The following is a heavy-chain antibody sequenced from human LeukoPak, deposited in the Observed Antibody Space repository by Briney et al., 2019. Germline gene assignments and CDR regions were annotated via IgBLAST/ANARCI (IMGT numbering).Heavy chain of an antibody. V-gene: IGHV4-4*02. CDR2: IYYSGST. J-gene: IGHJ4*02. D-gene: IGHD2-8*02. CDR1: GGSISSSNW. Sequence: SETLSLTCAVSGGSISSSNWWSWVRQPPGKGLEWIGSIYYSGSTYYNPSLKSRVTISVDTSKNQFSLKLSSVTAADTAVYYCARARYWVYYFDYWGQGTLVTVSS. CDR3: ARARYWVYYFDY.